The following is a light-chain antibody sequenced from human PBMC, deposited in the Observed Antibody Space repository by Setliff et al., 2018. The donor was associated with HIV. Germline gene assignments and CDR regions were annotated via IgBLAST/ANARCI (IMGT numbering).Light chain of an antibody. CDR1: SNDVGRYNL. Sequence: QSVLTQPASVSGSPGQAITISCTGTSNDVGRYNLVSWYQQYPGKAPKVIIYDVTKRPSGVSTRFSGSKSGNTASLTISGLQPEDEADFYCCSYAGSSAPVVFGGGTQLTVL. V-gene: IGLV2-23*02. J-gene: IGLJ3*02. CDR3: CSYAGSSAPVV. CDR2: DVT.